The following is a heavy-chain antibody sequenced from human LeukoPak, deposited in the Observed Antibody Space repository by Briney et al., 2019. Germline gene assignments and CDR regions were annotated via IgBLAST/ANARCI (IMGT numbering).Heavy chain of an antibody. V-gene: IGHV3-7*01. J-gene: IGHJ4*02. CDR1: GFTFSSYW. Sequence: PGGSLRLSCAASGFTFSSYWMSWVRQAPGKGLEWVATIQQDGSQKYYVDSVKGRFTISRDNAKNSLYLQMNSLRAEDTAVYYCARDRYCSGGSCYSNYFDYWGQGTLVTVSS. CDR3: ARDRYCSGGSCYSNYFDY. D-gene: IGHD2-15*01. CDR2: IQQDGSQK.